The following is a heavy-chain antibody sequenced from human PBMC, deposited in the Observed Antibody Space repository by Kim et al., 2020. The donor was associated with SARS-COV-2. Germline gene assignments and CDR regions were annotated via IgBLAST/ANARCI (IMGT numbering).Heavy chain of an antibody. CDR3: ARDTAGFGESRFDY. J-gene: IGHJ4*02. D-gene: IGHD3-10*01. V-gene: IGHV4-39*07. Sequence: NPSLKRRVNISVDTSKNQFSLKLSSVTAADTAVYYCARDTAGFGESRFDYWGQGTLVTVSS.